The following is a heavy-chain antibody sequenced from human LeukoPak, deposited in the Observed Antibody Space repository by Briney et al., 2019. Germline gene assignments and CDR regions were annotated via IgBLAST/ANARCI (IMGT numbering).Heavy chain of an antibody. J-gene: IGHJ3*02. CDR3: ARDSFREYYYGSGNPLGAFDI. CDR2: IIPIFGTA. CDR1: GGIFSNYA. V-gene: IGHV1-69*13. Sequence: SVKVSCKASGGIFSNYAINWVRQAPGQGLEWMGGIIPIFGTANYAQKFQGRVTITADESTSTAYMELSSLRSEDTAVYYCARDSFREYYYGSGNPLGAFDIWGQGTMVTVSS. D-gene: IGHD3-10*01.